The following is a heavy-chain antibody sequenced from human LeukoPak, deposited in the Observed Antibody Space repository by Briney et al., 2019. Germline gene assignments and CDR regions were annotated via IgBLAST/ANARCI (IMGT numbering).Heavy chain of an antibody. Sequence: PGGSLRLSCAASGFTFSSYGMSWVRQAPGKGLEWVSAISGSGGSTYYADSVKGRFTISRDNSKNTLYLQMNSLRAEDTAVYYCAKGYIAAAGLFSAVWGQGTLVTVSS. D-gene: IGHD6-13*01. CDR2: ISGSGGST. CDR3: AKGYIAAAGLFSAV. J-gene: IGHJ4*02. CDR1: GFTFSSYG. V-gene: IGHV3-23*01.